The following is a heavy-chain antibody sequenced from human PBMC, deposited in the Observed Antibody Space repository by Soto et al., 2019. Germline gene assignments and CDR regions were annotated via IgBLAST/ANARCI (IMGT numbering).Heavy chain of an antibody. CDR1: GFNFSSYA. CDR3: ARGLEAGYYFAY. V-gene: IGHV3-23*01. D-gene: IGHD3-22*01. CDR2: ITTSGDRS. Sequence: EVQLLESGGRLIQPGGSLRLSCAASGFNFSSYAMSWIRQAPGKGPEWVAGITTSGDRSGYADSVKGRFTVSRDNSQNPMDLHMNSLRGDDTAIYYCARGLEAGYYFAYWGQGTLVTVTS. J-gene: IGHJ4*02.